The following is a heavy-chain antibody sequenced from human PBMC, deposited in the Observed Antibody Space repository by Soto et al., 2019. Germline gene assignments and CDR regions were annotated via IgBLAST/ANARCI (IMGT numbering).Heavy chain of an antibody. CDR2: IYYSGST. V-gene: IGHV4-30-4*01. Sequence: SETLSLTCAVYGGSFSGDDFWTWIRQPPGKGLEWIGYIYYSGSTYYNPSLKSRLTMSVDTSKNQFSLKLSSVTAADTAVYYCARDRAKWKDYYYYGMDVWGQGTTVTVSS. CDR3: ARDRAKWKDYYYYGMDV. D-gene: IGHD1-20*01. J-gene: IGHJ6*02. CDR1: GGSFSGDDF.